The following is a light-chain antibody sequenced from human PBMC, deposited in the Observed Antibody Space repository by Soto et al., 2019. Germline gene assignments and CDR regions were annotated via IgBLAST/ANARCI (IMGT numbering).Light chain of an antibody. Sequence: ELVMTQFPATLSWTAGESVTLSWRASQSVGKKLAWYQQKTGQAPRLLIYGESTRATGIPDRFSGSGSGTELTLTISRLQSEDFAVYYCQEYNNWQWTCGQGTKVDIK. CDR1: QSVGKK. CDR3: QEYNNWQWT. J-gene: IGKJ1*01. CDR2: GES. V-gene: IGKV3-15*01.